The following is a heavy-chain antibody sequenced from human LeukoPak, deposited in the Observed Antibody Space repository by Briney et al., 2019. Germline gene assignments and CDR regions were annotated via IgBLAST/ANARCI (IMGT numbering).Heavy chain of an antibody. CDR3: ARDPGYRPDAFDI. CDR2: IGAYSGDA. D-gene: IGHD5-18*01. Sequence: GASVKVSCQPSGYSFAKYGISWVRQAPGQGLEWMGWIGAYSGDANYAQMFQDRVTMTTVTSTTTAYMELRSLRADDTAVYYCARDPGYRPDAFDIWGQGTVVTVS. J-gene: IGHJ3*02. CDR1: GYSFAKYG. V-gene: IGHV1-18*01.